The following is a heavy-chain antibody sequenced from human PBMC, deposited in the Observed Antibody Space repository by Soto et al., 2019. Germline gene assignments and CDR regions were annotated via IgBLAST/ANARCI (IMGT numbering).Heavy chain of an antibody. J-gene: IGHJ6*02. CDR2: IWYDGSNK. V-gene: IGHV3-33*01. CDR1: GFTFSSYG. D-gene: IGHD7-27*01. Sequence: QVQLVESGGGVVQPGRSLRLSCAASGFTFSSYGMHWVRQAPGKGLEWVAVIWYDGSNKYYADSVKGRFTISRDNSKNTLYLQMNSLRAEDTAVYYCARDRNWGDYYYGMDVWGQGTTVTVSS. CDR3: ARDRNWGDYYYGMDV.